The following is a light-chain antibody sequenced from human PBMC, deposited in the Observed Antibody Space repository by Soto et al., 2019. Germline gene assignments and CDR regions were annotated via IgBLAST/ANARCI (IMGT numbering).Light chain of an antibody. CDR1: QSVSSSY. J-gene: IGKJ1*01. V-gene: IGKV3-15*01. Sequence: EIVLTQSPGTLSLSPGERATLSCRASQSVSSSYLAWYQQKPGQAPRLLIYGASTRATGIPARFSGSGSGTGFTLTISSLQSEDFALYYCQQYNQWPWTFGQGTKVHIK. CDR3: QQYNQWPWT. CDR2: GAS.